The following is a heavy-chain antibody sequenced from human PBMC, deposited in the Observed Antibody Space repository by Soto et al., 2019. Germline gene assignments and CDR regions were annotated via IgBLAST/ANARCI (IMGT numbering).Heavy chain of an antibody. Sequence: QVQLQESGPGLVKPSETLSLTCTVSGGSISNYYWSWVRQPPGKGLEWIGYIYYSGSTNYNPSLKSRVPITVDASKNQFSLKLSSVTAADTAVYYFARRYGGTLDFWRQGTLVTVSS. CDR3: ARRYGGTLDF. CDR1: GGSISNYY. D-gene: IGHD4-17*01. V-gene: IGHV4-59*08. J-gene: IGHJ4*02. CDR2: IYYSGST.